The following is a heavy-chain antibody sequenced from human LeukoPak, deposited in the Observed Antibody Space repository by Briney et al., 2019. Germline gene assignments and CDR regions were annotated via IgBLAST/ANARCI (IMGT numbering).Heavy chain of an antibody. J-gene: IGHJ4*02. CDR2: ISTSSSYI. CDR1: GFTFNRDN. V-gene: IGHV3-21*01. Sequence: GGSLRLSCAASGFTFNRDNINWVRRAPGKGLEWVSSISTSSSYIYYADSVRGRFTISRDNAKNSLYLQMNSPRAEDTAVYYRARGMATDLVWGQGTLVTVSS. D-gene: IGHD5-24*01. CDR3: ARGMATDLV.